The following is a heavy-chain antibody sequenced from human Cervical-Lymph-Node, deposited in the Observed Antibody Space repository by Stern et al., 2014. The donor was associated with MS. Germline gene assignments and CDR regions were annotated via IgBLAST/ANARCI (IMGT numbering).Heavy chain of an antibody. Sequence: VQLVESGSEVRKPGASVTVSCTTSGYTFTNYGLSWVRQVPGQGPEWMGWISTFSGKTDYARSLQDRVTMTTNTSTSTVYLEVRSLTSEDTAVYYCARVFGDFDYWGQGTLVTVSS. CDR3: ARVFGDFDY. D-gene: IGHD3-10*02. J-gene: IGHJ4*02. CDR2: ISTFSGKT. CDR1: GYTFTNYG. V-gene: IGHV1-18*01.